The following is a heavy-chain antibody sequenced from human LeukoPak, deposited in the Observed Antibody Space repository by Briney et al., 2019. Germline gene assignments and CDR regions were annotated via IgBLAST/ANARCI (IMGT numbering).Heavy chain of an antibody. Sequence: ASVKVSCKASGYTFTSYDINWVRQATGQGLEWVGWMNPNSGNTGYAQKFQGRVTMTRNNSISTAYMELSSLRSEDTAVYYCARGGGYCSGGSCPYYFDYWGQGTLVTVSS. CDR3: ARGGGYCSGGSCPYYFDY. CDR1: GYTFTSYD. D-gene: IGHD2-15*01. J-gene: IGHJ4*02. CDR2: MNPNSGNT. V-gene: IGHV1-8*01.